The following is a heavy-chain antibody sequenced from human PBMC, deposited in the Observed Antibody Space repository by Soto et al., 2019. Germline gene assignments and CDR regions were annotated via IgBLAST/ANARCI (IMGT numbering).Heavy chain of an antibody. V-gene: IGHV1-18*01. CDR2: ISAYNGNT. CDR3: AREEDSGYDSSYYGMDV. CDR1: GYTFTSYG. D-gene: IGHD5-12*01. J-gene: IGHJ6*02. Sequence: GASVKVSCKASGYTFTSYGISWVRQAPGQVLEWMGWISAYNGNTNYAQKLQGRVTMTTDTSTSTAYMELRSLRSDDTAVYYCAREEDSGYDSSYYGMDVWGQGTTVTVSS.